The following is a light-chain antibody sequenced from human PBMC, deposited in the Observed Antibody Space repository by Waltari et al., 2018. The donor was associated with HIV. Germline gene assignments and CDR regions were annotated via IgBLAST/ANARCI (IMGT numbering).Light chain of an antibody. V-gene: IGLV3-21*02. J-gene: IGLJ2*01. CDR3: QVWASNSAYVV. Sequence: YELTQPPSVSVAPGQTATITCGGDNIGYRSVHWYQQKAGQAPVLVFYDDTDRPSGIPERFSGSKSGNTATLTIRRVEAGDEADYYCQVWASNSAYVVFGGRTKLTVL. CDR1: NIGYRS. CDR2: DDT.